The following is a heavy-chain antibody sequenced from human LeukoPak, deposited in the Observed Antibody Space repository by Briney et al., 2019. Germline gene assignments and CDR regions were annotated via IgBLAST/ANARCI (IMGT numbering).Heavy chain of an antibody. CDR2: ISAYNGNT. CDR3: ARDRGYDSGGYDLDY. CDR1: GYTFTSYG. Sequence: GASVKVSCKASGYTFTSYGISWVRQAPGQGLEWMGWISAYNGNTNYAQKLQGRVTMTTDTSTSTAYMELRSLRSDDTAVYYCARDRGYDSGGYDLDYWGQGTLVTVSS. V-gene: IGHV1-18*01. J-gene: IGHJ4*02. D-gene: IGHD5-12*01.